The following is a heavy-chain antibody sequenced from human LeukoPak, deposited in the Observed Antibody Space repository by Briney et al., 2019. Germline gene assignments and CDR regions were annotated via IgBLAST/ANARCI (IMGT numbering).Heavy chain of an antibody. D-gene: IGHD3-10*01. V-gene: IGHV3-74*01. CDR2: IRGDGYDT. CDR1: GFSFSDFW. J-gene: IGHJ4*02. Sequence: LSGGSLRLSCAASGFSFSDFWMHWVRQTPGKGLVWVSRIRGDGYDTNYADSVEGRFTISRDNARHTLYLQMNSLRADDTAVYYCASDRVLGSGSLDNWGQGTLATVSS. CDR3: ASDRVLGSGSLDN.